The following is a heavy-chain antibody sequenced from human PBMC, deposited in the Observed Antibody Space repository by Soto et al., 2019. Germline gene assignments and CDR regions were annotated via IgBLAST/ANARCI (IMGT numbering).Heavy chain of an antibody. Sequence: QVQLVQSGAEVKKPGASVKVSCMASGYTFTGYFIHWVREVPGQGLEYMGWINPNTGGTDYAQKFQGRVTMTRDTSISTVFMEMKRLTSDATAVYYCARVASWAARDWSDPWGQGTLVTVSS. CDR3: ARVASWAARDWSDP. D-gene: IGHD2-15*01. J-gene: IGHJ5*02. CDR2: INPNTGGT. CDR1: GYTFTGYF. V-gene: IGHV1-2*02.